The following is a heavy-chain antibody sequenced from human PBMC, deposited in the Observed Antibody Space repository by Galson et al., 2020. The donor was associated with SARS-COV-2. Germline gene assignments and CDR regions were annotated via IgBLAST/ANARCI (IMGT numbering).Heavy chain of an antibody. D-gene: IGHD3-10*01. CDR3: ARGGVYGSGSYSY. V-gene: IGHV4-59*11. J-gene: IGHJ4*02. Sequence: SETLSLTCTVSGGSISSHYWSWIRQPPGKGLEWIGYIYYSGSTNYNPSLKSRVTISVDTSKNQFSLKLSSVTAADTAVYYGARGGVYGSGSYSYWGQGTLVTVSS. CDR1: GGSISSHY. CDR2: IYYSGST.